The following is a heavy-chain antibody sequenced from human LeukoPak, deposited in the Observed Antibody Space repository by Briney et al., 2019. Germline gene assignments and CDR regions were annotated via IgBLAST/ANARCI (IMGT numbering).Heavy chain of an antibody. J-gene: IGHJ5*02. CDR2: ISGRSNYI. CDR1: GFTFSSYS. V-gene: IGHV3-21*01. Sequence: GGSLRLSCAASGFTFSSYSMNWVRQAPGKGLEWVSFISGRSNYIYYADSVKGRFTISRDNAKNSLYLQMNSLRAEDTAVYYCARDPTNPYQNWFDPWGQGTLVTVSS. CDR3: ARDPTNPYQNWFDP. D-gene: IGHD1-26*01.